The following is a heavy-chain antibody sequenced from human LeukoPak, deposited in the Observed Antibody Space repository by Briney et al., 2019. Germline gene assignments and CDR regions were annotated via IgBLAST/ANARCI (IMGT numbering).Heavy chain of an antibody. CDR1: GFTFSSYA. Sequence: GWSLRLSCAASGFTFSSYAMHWVRQAPGKGLEWVAVISYDGSNKYYADSVKGRFTISRDNSKNTLYLQMNSLRAEDTAVYYCARLPETPHGAFDIWGQGTMVTVSS. CDR3: ARLPETPHGAFDI. J-gene: IGHJ3*02. V-gene: IGHV3-30*04. CDR2: ISYDGSNK.